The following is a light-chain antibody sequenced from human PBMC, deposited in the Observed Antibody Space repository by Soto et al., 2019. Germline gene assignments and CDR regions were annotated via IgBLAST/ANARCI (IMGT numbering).Light chain of an antibody. CDR1: ESVTDY. Sequence: DIVLTQSPATLSLSPWERGTLSCRASESVTDYLAWYQQKPGQAPRLLVYDASNRDAGIPTRFTGGGSGTDFTLTISNVEPEDFAVYYCQQRSDWPWTXGQGTKVDIK. V-gene: IGKV3-11*01. J-gene: IGKJ1*01. CDR2: DAS. CDR3: QQRSDWPWT.